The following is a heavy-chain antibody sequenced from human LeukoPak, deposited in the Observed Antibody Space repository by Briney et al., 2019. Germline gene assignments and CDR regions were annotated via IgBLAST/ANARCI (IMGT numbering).Heavy chain of an antibody. CDR2: IYYSGST. V-gene: IGHV4-30-4*01. CDR1: GGSISSGDYY. Sequence: SQTLSLTCTVSGGSISSGDYYWTWIRQPPGKGLEWIGYIYYSGSTYYNPSLKSRVTISEDTSKNQFSLKLSSVTAADTAVYYCARGYCSGGSCCRYGMDVWGKGTTVTVSS. CDR3: ARGYCSGGSCCRYGMDV. D-gene: IGHD2-15*01. J-gene: IGHJ6*04.